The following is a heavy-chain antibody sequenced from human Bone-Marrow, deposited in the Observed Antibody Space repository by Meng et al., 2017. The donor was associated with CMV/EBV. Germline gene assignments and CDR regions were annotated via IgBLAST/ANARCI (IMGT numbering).Heavy chain of an antibody. Sequence: GESLKISCTASGFSFNNFWMHWVRQGPGKGLVWVSHIFGDGSRTTYAGAVKGRFTISRDSAKNTVYLQMNSLRVEDTGIYYCVRDNSGVDDWGQGTLVTFSS. CDR3: VRDNSGVDD. CDR1: GFSFNNFW. V-gene: IGHV3-74*01. CDR2: IFGDGSRT. D-gene: IGHD1-14*01. J-gene: IGHJ4*02.